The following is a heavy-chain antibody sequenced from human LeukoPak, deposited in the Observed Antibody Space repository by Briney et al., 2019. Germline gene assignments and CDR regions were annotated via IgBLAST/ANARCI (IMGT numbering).Heavy chain of an antibody. CDR3: ARTPSGRYYPYYFDY. V-gene: IGHV4-59*12. J-gene: IGHJ4*02. Sequence: SETLSLTCTVSGGSISSYDWSWVRQPPGKGLEWVGYIYYSGITNYNPSLNSRVTISIDTSKNQFSLKLSSFTDADTAVYYCARTPSGRYYPYYFDYWGQGTLVTVSS. D-gene: IGHD1-26*01. CDR2: IYYSGIT. CDR1: GGSISSYD.